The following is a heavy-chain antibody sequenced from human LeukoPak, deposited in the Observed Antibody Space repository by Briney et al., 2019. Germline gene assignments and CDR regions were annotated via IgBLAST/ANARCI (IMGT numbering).Heavy chain of an antibody. Sequence: PSETLSLTCSLSGGSITNYYWSWIRQPPGKGLEWIAWIYSSGNTEYNPSLKSRVTISLGTSKNQFSLKLSSVTAADTAVYYCARGGRYCSGGSCYSYYFDYWGQGTLVNVSS. CDR1: GGSITNYY. V-gene: IGHV4-59*01. J-gene: IGHJ4*02. D-gene: IGHD2-15*01. CDR3: ARGGRYCSGGSCYSYYFDY. CDR2: IYSSGNT.